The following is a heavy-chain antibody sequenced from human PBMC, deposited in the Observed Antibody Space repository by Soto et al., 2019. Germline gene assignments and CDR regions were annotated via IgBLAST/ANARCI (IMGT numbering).Heavy chain of an antibody. D-gene: IGHD6-19*01. Sequence: QITLKESGPTLVKPTQTLTLTCTFSGFSLSTSGVGVGWIRQPPGKALEWLALIYWNDDKRYSPSLKSRLTINKDTSKNLGVRTKTNMDPVDTASYYCAHSFYSSGGYYYYGMDVWGQGTTVTVSS. CDR1: GFSLSTSGVG. V-gene: IGHV2-5*01. CDR2: IYWNDDK. J-gene: IGHJ6*02. CDR3: AHSFYSSGGYYYYGMDV.